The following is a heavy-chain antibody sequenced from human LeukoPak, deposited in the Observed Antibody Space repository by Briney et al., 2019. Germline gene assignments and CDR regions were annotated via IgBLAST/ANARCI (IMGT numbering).Heavy chain of an antibody. CDR2: ISSSGSTI. V-gene: IGHV3-11*04. CDR3: ARDSQLSGSYFGGEDY. J-gene: IGHJ4*02. Sequence: LSLTCSVSGGSISTSSYYWGWLRQAPGRGLEWVSYISSSGSTIYYADSVKGRFTISRDNAKNSLYLQMNSLRAEDTAVYYCARDSQLSGSYFGGEDYWGQGTLVTVSS. CDR1: GGSISTSSYY. D-gene: IGHD1-26*01.